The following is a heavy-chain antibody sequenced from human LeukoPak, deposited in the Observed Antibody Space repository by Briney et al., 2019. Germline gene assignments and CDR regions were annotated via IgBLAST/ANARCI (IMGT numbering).Heavy chain of an antibody. CDR1: GYTFTSIG. J-gene: IGHJ6*02. CDR3: ANGGEWFGELSDYYYGMDV. CDR2: IDNYSGDT. D-gene: IGHD3-10*01. V-gene: IGHV1-18*01. Sequence: ASVKVSCKGSGYTFTSIGLSWVRQAPGQGLEWMGWIDNYSGDTEYAQKFQGRVTMTRDTSASTVYMELSSLRSEDTAVYYCANGGEWFGELSDYYYGMDVWGQGTTVTVSS.